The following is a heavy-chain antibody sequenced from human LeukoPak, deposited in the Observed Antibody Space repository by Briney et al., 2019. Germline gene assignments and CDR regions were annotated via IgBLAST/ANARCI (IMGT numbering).Heavy chain of an antibody. CDR3: AREGLWFGELLSGTFDY. CDR1: GFTFSSYE. CDR2: ISSSGSTI. V-gene: IGHV3-48*03. D-gene: IGHD3-10*01. J-gene: IGHJ4*02. Sequence: PGGSLRLSCAASGFTFSSYEMNWVRQAPGKGLEWVSYISSSGSTIYYADSVKGRFTISRDNAKNSLYLQMNSLRAEDTAVYYCAREGLWFGELLSGTFDYWGQGTLVTVSS.